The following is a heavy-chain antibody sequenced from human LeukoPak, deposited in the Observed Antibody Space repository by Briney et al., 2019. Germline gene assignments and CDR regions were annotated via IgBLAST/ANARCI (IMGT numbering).Heavy chain of an antibody. CDR3: ARRQGSSTYYFDY. CDR2: INHSGST. V-gene: IGHV4-34*01. CDR1: GGTFSGYY. Sequence: SETLSLTCAVYGGTFSGYYWSWIRQPPGKGLEWMGEINHSGSTNYNPSLKSRVTISVDTSKNQSSLKLSSVTAADTAVYYCARRQGSSTYYFDYWGQGTLVTVSS. J-gene: IGHJ4*02.